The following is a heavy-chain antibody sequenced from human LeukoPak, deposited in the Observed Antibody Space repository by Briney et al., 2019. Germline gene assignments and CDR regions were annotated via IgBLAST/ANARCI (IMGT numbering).Heavy chain of an antibody. D-gene: IGHD2-15*01. CDR1: GFTFSSYS. CDR3: AKGSSLNWFDP. Sequence: GGSLRLSCAASGFTFSSYSMSWVRQAPGKGLEWVSAISGSGGSTYYADSVKGRFTISRDNSKNTVYLQMNSLRAEDTAVYYCAKGSSLNWFDPWGQGTLVTVSS. V-gene: IGHV3-23*01. J-gene: IGHJ5*02. CDR2: ISGSGGST.